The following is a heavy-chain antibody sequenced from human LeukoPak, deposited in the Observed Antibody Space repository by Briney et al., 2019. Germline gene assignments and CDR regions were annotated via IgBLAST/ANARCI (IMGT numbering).Heavy chain of an antibody. D-gene: IGHD4-11*01. V-gene: IGHV3-74*01. J-gene: IGHJ6*03. CDR2: INTDGSST. CDR1: GFTFSTYW. Sequence: GGSLRLSCAVSGFTFSTYWMHWVRQAPGKGLVWVSRINTDGSSTSYADSVKGRFTISRDNAKNTLYLQMNSLRAEDTAVYYCARDNSNYVYYYYMDVWGKGTTVTVSS. CDR3: ARDNSNYVYYYYMDV.